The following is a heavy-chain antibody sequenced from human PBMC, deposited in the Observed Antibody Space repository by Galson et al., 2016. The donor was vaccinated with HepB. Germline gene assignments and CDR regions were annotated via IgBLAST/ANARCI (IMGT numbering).Heavy chain of an antibody. J-gene: IGHJ3*02. CDR2: VFPDDSDT. CDR1: GYSFDSYW. V-gene: IGHV5-51*01. D-gene: IGHD2/OR15-2a*01. CDR3: ARQVSSATDAFDI. Sequence: QSGAEVKKPGDSLKISCKASGYSFDSYWIGWVRQMPGKGLEWIGIVFPDDSDTRYRPSSQGQVTISADKSISTAYLQWRSLKASDSAFYYCARQVSSATDAFDIWGQGTMVTVSS.